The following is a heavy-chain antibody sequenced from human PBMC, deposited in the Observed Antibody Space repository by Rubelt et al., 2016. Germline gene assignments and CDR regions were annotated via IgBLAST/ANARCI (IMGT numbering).Heavy chain of an antibody. Sequence: EVQLVESGGGLIQPGGSLRLSCAASGFTVSSNYMSWVRQAPGKGLEWVSVIYSGGSTYYADSVKGRFTISRDNSKNTLYLQMNSLRAEDTAVYYCAREGANVHRHAFDIWGQGTMVTVSS. V-gene: IGHV3-53*01. J-gene: IGHJ3*02. CDR1: GFTVSSNY. CDR3: AREGANVHRHAFDI. D-gene: IGHD2-21*01. CDR2: IYSGGST.